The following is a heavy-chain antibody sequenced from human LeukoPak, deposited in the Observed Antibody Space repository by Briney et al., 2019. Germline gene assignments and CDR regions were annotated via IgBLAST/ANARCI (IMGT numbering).Heavy chain of an antibody. Sequence: SETLSLTCAVCGGSFSGYYWSWIRQPPGKGLEWIGEINHSGSTNYNPSLKSRVTISVDTSKNQFSLKLSSVTAADTAVYYCARGQRYCSGGSCYGRRFDPWGQGTLVTVSS. CDR1: GGSFSGYY. V-gene: IGHV4-34*01. D-gene: IGHD2-15*01. CDR3: ARGQRYCSGGSCYGRRFDP. CDR2: INHSGST. J-gene: IGHJ5*02.